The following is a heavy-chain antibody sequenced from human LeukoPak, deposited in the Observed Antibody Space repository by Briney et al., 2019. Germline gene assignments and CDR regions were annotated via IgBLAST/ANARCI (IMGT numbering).Heavy chain of an antibody. Sequence: PGGSLRLSCAASGFTFSSYGMHWVRQAPGKGLEWVAFIRYDGSNKYYADSVKGRFTISRDNSKNTLYLQMNSLRAEDTAVYYCARGAFLGFGELFYTLDPTTDYWGQGTLVTVSS. CDR2: IRYDGSNK. V-gene: IGHV3-30*02. CDR3: ARGAFLGFGELFYTLDPTTDY. J-gene: IGHJ4*02. CDR1: GFTFSSYG. D-gene: IGHD3-10*01.